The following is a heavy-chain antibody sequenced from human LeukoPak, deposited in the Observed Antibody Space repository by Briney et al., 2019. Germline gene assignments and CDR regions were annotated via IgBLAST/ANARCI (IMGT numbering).Heavy chain of an antibody. CDR1: GASISSHY. Sequence: SETLSLTCAVSGASISSHYWGWIRQPPGKGLEWMGSIYYSGSTYYNPSLKSRVTISVDTSKNQFSLKLSSVTAADTAVYYCARHLPSPLIAAAGGWFDPWGQGTLVTASS. D-gene: IGHD6-13*01. V-gene: IGHV4-39*01. J-gene: IGHJ5*02. CDR2: IYYSGST. CDR3: ARHLPSPLIAAAGGWFDP.